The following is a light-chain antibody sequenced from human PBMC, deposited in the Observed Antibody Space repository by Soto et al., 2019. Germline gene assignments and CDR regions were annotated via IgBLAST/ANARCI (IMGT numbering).Light chain of an antibody. V-gene: IGKV1-39*01. CDR2: AAS. CDR3: QQSYSTPPA. Sequence: DIQMTQSPSSLSACVGDRVAITCRASQSISSSLNWYQQKPATAHKLLLWAASSLQSGAPSSFSGRGPTTDSTPTISSLQPEDFATYYCQQSYSTPPAFGQATTVDI. CDR1: QSISSS. J-gene: IGKJ1*01.